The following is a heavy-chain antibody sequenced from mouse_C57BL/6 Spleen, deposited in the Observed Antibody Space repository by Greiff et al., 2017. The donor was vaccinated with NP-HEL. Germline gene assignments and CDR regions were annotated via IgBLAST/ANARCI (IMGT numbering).Heavy chain of an antibody. CDR3: ASNPLYYYGSRAGEAMDY. J-gene: IGHJ4*01. D-gene: IGHD1-1*01. CDR1: GFSLTSYG. V-gene: IGHV2-2*01. CDR2: IWSGGST. Sequence: QVQLKQSGPGLVQPSQSLSITCTVSGFSLTSYGVHWVRQSPGKGLEWLGVIWSGGSTDYNAAFISRLSISKDNSKSQVFFKMNSLQADDTAIYYGASNPLYYYGSRAGEAMDYWGQGTSVTVSS.